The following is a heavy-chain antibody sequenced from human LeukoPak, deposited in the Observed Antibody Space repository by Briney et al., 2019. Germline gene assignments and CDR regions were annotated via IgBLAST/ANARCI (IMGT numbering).Heavy chain of an antibody. J-gene: IGHJ4*02. CDR1: GFTFSSYA. CDR2: ISYDGSNK. CDR3: ARDPPLAVAAELDY. V-gene: IGHV3-30-3*01. D-gene: IGHD6-19*01. Sequence: GGSLRLSCAASGFTFSSYAMHWVRRAPGKGLEWVAVISYDGSNKYYADSVKGRFTISRDNSKNTLYLQMNSLRAEDTAVYYCARDPPLAVAAELDYWGQGTLVTVSS.